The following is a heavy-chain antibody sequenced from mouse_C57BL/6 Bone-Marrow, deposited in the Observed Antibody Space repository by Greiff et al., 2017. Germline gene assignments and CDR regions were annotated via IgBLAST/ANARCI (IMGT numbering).Heavy chain of an antibody. J-gene: IGHJ2*01. D-gene: IGHD1-1*01. V-gene: IGHV1-64*01. CDR3: ARTIITTVVATGYFDY. CDR2: IHPNSGST. Sequence: VQLQQPGAELVKPGASVKLSCKASGYTFTSYWMHWVKQRPGQGLEWIGMIHPNSGSTNYNEKFKSKATLTVDKSSSTAYMQLSSLTSEDSAVYYCARTIITTVVATGYFDYWGQGTTLTVSS. CDR1: GYTFTSYW.